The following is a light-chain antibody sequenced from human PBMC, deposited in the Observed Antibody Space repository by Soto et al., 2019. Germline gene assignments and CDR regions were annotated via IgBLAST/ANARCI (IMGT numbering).Light chain of an antibody. J-gene: IGKJ1*01. CDR3: QQYNKWPLT. CDR1: QSVSSN. V-gene: IGKV3-15*01. Sequence: EIMMTQSPGTLSASPGERATLSCRASQSVSSNLAWYQQKPGQAPRLLIYAVSIRATGIPARFSGSGSGTEFTPTIRSLQSEDFAVYYCQQYNKWPLTFGQGTKVEIK. CDR2: AVS.